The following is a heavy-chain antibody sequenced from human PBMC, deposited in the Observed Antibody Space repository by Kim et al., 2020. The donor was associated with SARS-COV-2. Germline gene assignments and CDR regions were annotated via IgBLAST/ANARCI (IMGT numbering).Heavy chain of an antibody. V-gene: IGHV1-2*06. CDR3: ARSIYYYYMDV. CDR2: INPNSGST. CDR1: GYTFTGYY. Sequence: ASVKVSCKASGYTFTGYYMHWVRQAPGQGLEWMGRINPNSGSTNYAQKFQGRVTMTRDTSISTAYMELSRLRSDDTAVYYCARSIYYYYMDVWGKGTTVTVSS. J-gene: IGHJ6*03.